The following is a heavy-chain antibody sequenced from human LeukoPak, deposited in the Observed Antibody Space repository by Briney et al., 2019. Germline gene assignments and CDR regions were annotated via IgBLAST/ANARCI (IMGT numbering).Heavy chain of an antibody. V-gene: IGHV3-20*04. Sequence: PGGSLRLSCAASGFTFDNYGMSWVRQAPGKGLEWVSGINWNGGSTGYADSVKGRFTISRDNAKNSLYLQMKSLRAEDTALYYCARIDTYYYDSSGYYSAFDIWGQGTIVTVSS. CDR2: INWNGGST. J-gene: IGHJ3*02. CDR1: GFTFDNYG. CDR3: ARIDTYYYDSSGYYSAFDI. D-gene: IGHD3-22*01.